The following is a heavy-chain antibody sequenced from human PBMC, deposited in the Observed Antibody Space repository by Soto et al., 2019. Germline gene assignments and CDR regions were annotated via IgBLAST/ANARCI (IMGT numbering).Heavy chain of an antibody. V-gene: IGHV1-69*13. J-gene: IGHJ4*02. Sequence: AVKVSCKASGGTFSSYAISWVRQAPGQGLEWMGGIIPIFGTANYAQKFQGRVTITADESTSTAYMELSSLRSEDTAVYYCARALSGAARRPDWGQGTLVTVSS. CDR2: IIPIFGTA. CDR3: ARALSGAARRPD. CDR1: GGTFSSYA. D-gene: IGHD6-6*01.